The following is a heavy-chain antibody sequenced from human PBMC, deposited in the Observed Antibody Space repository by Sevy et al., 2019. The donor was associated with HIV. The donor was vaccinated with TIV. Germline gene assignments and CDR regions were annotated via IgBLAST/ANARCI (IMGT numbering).Heavy chain of an antibody. D-gene: IGHD3-22*01. V-gene: IGHV3-49*03. CDR1: GFTFDDYA. J-gene: IGHJ4*02. Sequence: GGSLRLYCTASGFTFDDYAMSWFRQAPGKGLEWVAFITRNSYEAYGGTREYAASVKGRLTISRDDSESIANLQLNSLKSEDTAMYYCSRALATAVNPEYYFDYWGQGTLVTVSS. CDR3: SRALATAVNPEYYFDY. CDR2: ITRNSYEAYGGTR.